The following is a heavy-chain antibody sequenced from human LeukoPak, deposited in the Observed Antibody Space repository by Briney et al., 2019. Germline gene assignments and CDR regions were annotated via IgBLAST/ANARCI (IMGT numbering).Heavy chain of an antibody. CDR1: GYSISSGYY. D-gene: IGHD2-2*01. CDR3: ARHANDVVVPAAMTL. J-gene: IGHJ4*02. Sequence: PSETLSLTCTVSGYSISSGYYWGWIRQPPGKGLEWIGSIYYSGSTYYNPSLKSRVTISVDTSKNQFSLKLSSVTAADTAVYYCARHANDVVVPAAMTLWGQGTLVTVSS. CDR2: IYYSGST. V-gene: IGHV4-38-2*02.